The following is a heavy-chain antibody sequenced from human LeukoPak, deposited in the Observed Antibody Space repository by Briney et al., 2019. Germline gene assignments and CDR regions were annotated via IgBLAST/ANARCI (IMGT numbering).Heavy chain of an antibody. CDR3: ARTLVVVITTKPFSYNWFDP. CDR1: GYSISSGYY. Sequence: SETLSLTCAVSGYSISSGYYWGWIRQPPVKGLEWIGSIYHSGSTYYNPSLKSRVTISVDTSKNQFSLKLSSVTAADTAVYYCARTLVVVITTKPFSYNWFDPWGQGTLVTVSS. CDR2: IYHSGST. D-gene: IGHD3-22*01. V-gene: IGHV4-38-2*01. J-gene: IGHJ5*02.